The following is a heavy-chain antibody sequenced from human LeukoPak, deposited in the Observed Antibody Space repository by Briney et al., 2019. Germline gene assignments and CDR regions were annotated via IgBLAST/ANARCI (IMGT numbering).Heavy chain of an antibody. D-gene: IGHD2-15*01. CDR1: GFTVTSSY. CDR3: AKGLRVVAATEAYYYGVDV. Sequence: PGGSLRLSCAASGFTVTSSYMSWVPQAPGKGLEWVSVIYSGGHTDYADSVKGRFTISRDNSKNTLYLQMNSLRAEDMAVYYCAKGLRVVAATEAYYYGVDVWGQGTTVTVSS. J-gene: IGHJ6*02. CDR2: IYSGGHT. V-gene: IGHV3-53*01.